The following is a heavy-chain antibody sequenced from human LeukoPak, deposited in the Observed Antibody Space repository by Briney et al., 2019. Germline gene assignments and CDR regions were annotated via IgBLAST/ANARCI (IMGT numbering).Heavy chain of an antibody. J-gene: IGHJ4*02. CDR2: ISWNSGSI. CDR3: AKEPMSARGPRSF. V-gene: IGHV3-9*01. CDR1: GFTFDDYA. Sequence: PGRSLRLSCAASGFTFDDYAMHWVRQAPGKGLKWVSGISWNSGSIGYADSVKGRFTISRDNAKNSLYLQMNSLRAEDTALYYCAKEPMSARGPRSFWGQGTLVTVSS.